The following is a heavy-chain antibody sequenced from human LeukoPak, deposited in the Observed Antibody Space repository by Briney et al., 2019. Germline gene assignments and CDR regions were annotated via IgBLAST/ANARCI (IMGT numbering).Heavy chain of an antibody. V-gene: IGHV3-30*03. CDR1: GFTFSSYV. D-gene: IGHD5-24*01. J-gene: IGHJ4*02. CDR2: ISYDGSNK. Sequence: PGGSLRLSCAASGFTFSSYVMHWVRQAPGKGLEWVAVISYDGSNKYYADSVKGRFTISRDNSKNTLYLQMNSLRAEDTAMYYCARGRLEGWLQAYYFDYWGQGTLVTVSS. CDR3: ARGRLEGWLQAYYFDY.